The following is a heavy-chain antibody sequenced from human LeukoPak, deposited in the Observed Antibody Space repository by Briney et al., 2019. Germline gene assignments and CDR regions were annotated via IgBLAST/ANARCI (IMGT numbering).Heavy chain of an antibody. V-gene: IGHV3-9*01. CDR2: ITWDGRAT. Sequence: GGSLRLSCAASGFTFSDYAMHWVRLAPGKGLEWVSGITWDGRATGYEDSVKGRFTISRDSAKKSLYLQMNSLRTEDTAFYYCAREYCSASRCQGFFDYWGQGTLVTVSS. J-gene: IGHJ4*02. CDR1: GFTFSDYA. CDR3: AREYCSASRCQGFFDY. D-gene: IGHD2-15*01.